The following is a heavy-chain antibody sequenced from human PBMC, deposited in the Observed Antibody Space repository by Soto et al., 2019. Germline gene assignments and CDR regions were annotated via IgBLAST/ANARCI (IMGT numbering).Heavy chain of an antibody. V-gene: IGHV4-34*01. J-gene: IGHJ5*02. CDR1: GVSFVDYN. CDR3: VGFFKYKDGRLDP. D-gene: IGHD1-1*01. Sequence: QVRLPQWGAGLLKPSETLSLTCAVYGVSFVDYNWSWVRQSPGKGLEWIGEINHDGNTNYNASLKGRVTISIDTSKDQFSLRLRSVTAADTAMYFCVGFFKYKDGRLDPWGQGTRVTVPP. CDR2: INHDGNT.